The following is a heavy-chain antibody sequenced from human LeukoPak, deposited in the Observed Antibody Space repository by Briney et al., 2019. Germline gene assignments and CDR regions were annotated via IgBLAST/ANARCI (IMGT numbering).Heavy chain of an antibody. J-gene: IGHJ6*02. Sequence: SETLSLTCTVSGGSISSYYWSWVRQPPGKGLEWIGYIYYSGSTNYNPSLKSRVTISVDTSKNQFSLKLSSVTAADTAVYYCARGYYYYGMDVWGQGTTVTVSS. V-gene: IGHV4-59*08. CDR2: IYYSGST. CDR3: ARGYYYYGMDV. CDR1: GGSISSYY.